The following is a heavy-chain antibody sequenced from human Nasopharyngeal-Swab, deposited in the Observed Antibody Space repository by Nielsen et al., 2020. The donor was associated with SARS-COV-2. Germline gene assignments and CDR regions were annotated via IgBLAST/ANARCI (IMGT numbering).Heavy chain of an antibody. CDR3: ARGSTVVTPVDY. V-gene: IGHV1-69*06. CDR1: GGTFSSYA. D-gene: IGHD4-23*01. Sequence: SVKVSCKASGGTFSSYAISWVRQAPGQGLEWMGGIIPIFGTANYAQKFQGRVAITADKSTSTAYMELSSLRSEDTAVYYCARGSTVVTPVDYWGQGTLVTVSS. CDR2: IIPIFGTA. J-gene: IGHJ4*02.